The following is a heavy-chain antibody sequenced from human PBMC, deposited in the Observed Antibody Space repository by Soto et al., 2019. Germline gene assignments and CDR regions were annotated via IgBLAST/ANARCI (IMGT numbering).Heavy chain of an antibody. V-gene: IGHV4-39*01. CDR1: GGSISRTDYF. Sequence: QVQLQESGPGLVKPSETLSLTCTVSGGSISRTDYFWNWARQPPGTGLEWIARINYSGNSYYNPSLRLRDTISVDRSKSQFSLRQVSVPAADTYVYDCARGRPEVLCAIHPCPPLEYWGQGIVVTVSS. D-gene: IGHD2-21*01. J-gene: IGHJ4*02. CDR3: ARGRPEVLCAIHPCPPLEY. CDR2: INYSGNS.